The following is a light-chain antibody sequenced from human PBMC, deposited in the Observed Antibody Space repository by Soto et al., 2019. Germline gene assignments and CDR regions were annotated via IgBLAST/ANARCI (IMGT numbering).Light chain of an antibody. Sequence: TQCPATLAVSPGEKATLSCRASQSVSNNLAWYQQKPGKAPKLLIYAASTLQSGVPSRFSGSGSGTDFTLTISSLQPEDFATYYCQQATSFPFAFGQGRRLEIK. CDR1: QSVSNN. V-gene: IGKV1-12*01. CDR2: AAS. J-gene: IGKJ5*01. CDR3: QQATSFPFA.